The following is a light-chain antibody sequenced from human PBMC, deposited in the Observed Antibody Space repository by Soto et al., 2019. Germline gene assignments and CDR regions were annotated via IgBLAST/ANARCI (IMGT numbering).Light chain of an antibody. Sequence: EIVMTQSPATLSVSPGERATLSCRASQSVSSNLAWYQQKPGQAPRLLIYGASTRATGLPARFSGSGSGTEFTLTISSLQSEDFADYYCQQYNNSPFTFGPGTKVDIK. CDR2: GAS. V-gene: IGKV3-15*01. CDR3: QQYNNSPFT. J-gene: IGKJ3*01. CDR1: QSVSSN.